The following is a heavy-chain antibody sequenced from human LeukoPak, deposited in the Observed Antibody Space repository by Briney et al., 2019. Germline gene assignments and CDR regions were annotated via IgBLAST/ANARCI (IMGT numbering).Heavy chain of an antibody. CDR2: INHSGST. V-gene: IGHV4-34*01. Sequence: SETLSLTCAVYGGSFSGYYWSWTRQPPGKGLEWIGEINHSGSTNYNPSLKSRVTISVDTSKNQFSLKLSSVTAADTAVYYCARGRGYGFDYWGQGTLVTVSS. CDR3: ARGRGYGFDY. J-gene: IGHJ4*02. D-gene: IGHD1-1*01. CDR1: GGSFSGYY.